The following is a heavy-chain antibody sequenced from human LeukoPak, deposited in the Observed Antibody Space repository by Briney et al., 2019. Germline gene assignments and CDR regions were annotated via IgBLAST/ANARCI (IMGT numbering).Heavy chain of an antibody. D-gene: IGHD2-15*01. Sequence: SVKVSCKASGGTFSSYAISWVRQAPGQGLEWMGGIMSIFGTANYAQKFQGRVTITADESTSTAYMELSSLRSEDTAVYYCARGGSSAYGYYYYGMDVWGKGTTVTVSS. CDR1: GGTFSSYA. CDR3: ARGGSSAYGYYYYGMDV. V-gene: IGHV1-69*13. J-gene: IGHJ6*04. CDR2: IMSIFGTA.